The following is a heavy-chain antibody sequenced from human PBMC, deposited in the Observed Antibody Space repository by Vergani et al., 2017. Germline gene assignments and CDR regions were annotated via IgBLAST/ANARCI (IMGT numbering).Heavy chain of an antibody. CDR1: RGSISSGVYF. CDR2: IYYSGST. Sequence: QVQLQESGPGLVKRSHILSPTCTVSRGSISSGVYFWSWIRPHPGKGLEWIGYIYYSGSTYYNPSLKSRLTISVDTSKNQFSLRLISSTAAATAVYYFARAELMTTGSKGAFDYWGQGTLVTVSS. CDR3: ARAELMTTGSKGAFDY. J-gene: IGHJ4*02. V-gene: IGHV4-31*03. D-gene: IGHD4-11*01.